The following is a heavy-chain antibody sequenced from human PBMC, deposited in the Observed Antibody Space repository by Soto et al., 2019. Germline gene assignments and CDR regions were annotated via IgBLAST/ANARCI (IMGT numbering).Heavy chain of an antibody. CDR1: GYDFTTYG. CDR3: ARGGYGDY. J-gene: IGHJ4*02. CDR2: ISAHNGNT. D-gene: IGHD1-1*01. Sequence: QVHLVQSGAEVKKSGASVKVSCKGSGYDFTTYGITWVRQAPGQGLEWMAWISAHNGNTDYAQKLQGRVTVTRDTTTSTAYMGVRSLRSDDTAVYYCARGGYGDYWGQGALVTVSS. V-gene: IGHV1-18*01.